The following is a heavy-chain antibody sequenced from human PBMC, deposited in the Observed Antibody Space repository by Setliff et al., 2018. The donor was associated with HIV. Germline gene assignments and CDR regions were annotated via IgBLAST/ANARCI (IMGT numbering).Heavy chain of an antibody. CDR2: INPNSGGT. CDR1: GYTFTGYY. Sequence: GASVKVSCKASGYTFTGYYMHWVRQAPGQGLEWMGWINPNSGGTNYAQKFQGRVTMTRDTSISTAYMELSRLRSDDTAVYYCARDVFAYYYGSGSYIDCWGQGTLVTVSS. D-gene: IGHD3-10*01. CDR3: ARDVFAYYYGSGSYIDC. V-gene: IGHV1-2*02. J-gene: IGHJ4*02.